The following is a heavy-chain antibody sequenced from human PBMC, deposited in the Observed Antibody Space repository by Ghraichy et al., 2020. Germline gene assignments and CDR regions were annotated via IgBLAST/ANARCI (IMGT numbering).Heavy chain of an antibody. CDR1: GGSISSSSYY. CDR2: IYYSGST. V-gene: IGHV4-39*01. J-gene: IGHJ4*02. Sequence: SETLSLTCTVSGGSISSSSYYWGWIRQPPGKGLEWIGSIYYSGSTYYNPSLKSRVTISVDTFKNQFSLKLSSVTAADTAVYYCARSIAVAGTDPYFDYWGQGTLVTVSS. CDR3: ARSIAVAGTDPYFDY. D-gene: IGHD6-19*01.